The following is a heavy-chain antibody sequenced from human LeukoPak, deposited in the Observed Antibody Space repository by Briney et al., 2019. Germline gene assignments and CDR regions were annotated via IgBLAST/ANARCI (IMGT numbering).Heavy chain of an antibody. D-gene: IGHD3-10*01. CDR3: TTAAMVRGVIMPDY. Sequence: PGGSLRLSCAASGFTFSNAWMSWVRQAPGKGLGWVGRIKSKTDGGTTDYAAPVKGRFTISRDDSKNTLYLQMNSLKTEDTAVYYCTTAAMVRGVIMPDYWGQGTLVTVSS. CDR2: IKSKTDGGTT. V-gene: IGHV3-15*01. J-gene: IGHJ4*02. CDR1: GFTFSNAW.